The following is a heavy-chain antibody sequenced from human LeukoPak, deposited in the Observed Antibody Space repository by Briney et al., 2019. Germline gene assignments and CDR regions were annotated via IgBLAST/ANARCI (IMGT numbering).Heavy chain of an antibody. CDR1: GGSISSYY. CDR2: IYYSGST. D-gene: IGHD3-10*01. J-gene: IGHJ5*02. Sequence: SETLSLTCTVSGGSISSYYWSWIRQPPGKGLEWIGYIYYSGSTNYNPSLKSRVTISVDTSKNQLSLKLSSVTAADTAVYYCASLWFGERFDPWGQGTLVTVSS. CDR3: ASLWFGERFDP. V-gene: IGHV4-59*13.